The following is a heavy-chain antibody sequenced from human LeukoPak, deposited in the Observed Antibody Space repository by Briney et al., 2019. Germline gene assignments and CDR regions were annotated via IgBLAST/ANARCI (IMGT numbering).Heavy chain of an antibody. V-gene: IGHV3-30*02. CDR2: IRYDGTNK. CDR1: GFTFSSYG. D-gene: IGHD3-10*01. CDR3: VRDLLGSGSTTAYLYH. Sequence: PGGSLRLSCAASGFTFSSYGMHWVRQAPGKGLEWVAFIRYDGTNKYYADSVKGRFTIYRDNSKNTLYLQMNSLRAEDTAVYFCVRDLLGSGSTTAYLYHWGQGTLVTVSS. J-gene: IGHJ1*01.